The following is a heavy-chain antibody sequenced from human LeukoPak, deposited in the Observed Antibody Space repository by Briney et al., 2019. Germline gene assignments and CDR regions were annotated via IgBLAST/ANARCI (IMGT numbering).Heavy chain of an antibody. Sequence: GGSLRLSCAASGFTFSNYWMHWIRQVPGKGLVWVSHIKYDGSATNYADSVKGRFTISRDNAKNTLYLQMNSLRAEDTAVYYCVSGSLQSGYNFDYWGQGALVTVS. V-gene: IGHV3-74*01. D-gene: IGHD3-3*01. J-gene: IGHJ4*02. CDR3: VSGSLQSGYNFDY. CDR1: GFTFSNYW. CDR2: IKYDGSAT.